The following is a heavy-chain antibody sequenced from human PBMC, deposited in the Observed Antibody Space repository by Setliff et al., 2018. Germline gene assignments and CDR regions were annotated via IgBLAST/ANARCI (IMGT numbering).Heavy chain of an antibody. J-gene: IGHJ5*01. V-gene: IGHV4-39*02. Sequence: SETLSLTCIVAGDSISNTGYYWGWIRQPPGKGLEWIGRIYNSGTTNNNPSLKSRVTISADTSNNSFSLNLFSVTAADTAVYYCAGRDYSGGDSWGHGTLVTVSS. D-gene: IGHD4-4*01. CDR3: AGRDYSGGDS. CDR1: GDSISNTGYY. CDR2: IYNSGTT.